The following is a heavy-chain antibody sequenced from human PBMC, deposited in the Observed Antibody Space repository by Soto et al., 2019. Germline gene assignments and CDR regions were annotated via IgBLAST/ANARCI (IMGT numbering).Heavy chain of an antibody. J-gene: IGHJ4*02. CDR3: ASSVAASPPFDY. CDR2: IYYSGST. CDR1: GGSVSSGSYY. Sequence: PSETLSLTCTVSGGSVSSGSYYWSWIRQPPGKGLEWIGYIYYSGSTNYNPSLKSRVTISVDTSKNQFSLKLSSVTAADTAVYYCASSVAASPPFDYWGQGTLVTVAS. V-gene: IGHV4-61*01. D-gene: IGHD2-15*01.